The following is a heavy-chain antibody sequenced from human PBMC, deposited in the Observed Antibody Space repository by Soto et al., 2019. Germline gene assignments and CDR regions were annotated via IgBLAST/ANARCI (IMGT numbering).Heavy chain of an antibody. V-gene: IGHV1-2*04. CDR1: GYTFTGYY. CDR3: ARANYYGSGSYYNRGYYYYGMDV. D-gene: IGHD3-10*01. J-gene: IGHJ6*02. CDR2: INPNSGGT. Sequence: GASVKVSCKASGYTFTGYYMHWVRQAPGQGLEWMGWINPNSGGTNYAQKFQGWVTMTRDTSISTAYMELSSVTAADTAVYYCARANYYGSGSYYNRGYYYYGMDVRGQGTTVTVSS.